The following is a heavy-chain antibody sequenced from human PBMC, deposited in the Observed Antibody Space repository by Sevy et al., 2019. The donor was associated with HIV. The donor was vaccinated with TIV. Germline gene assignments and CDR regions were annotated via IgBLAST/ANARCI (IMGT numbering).Heavy chain of an antibody. CDR3: ARDRGIAVAGHFDY. D-gene: IGHD6-19*01. Sequence: ASVKVSCKASGYIYTNYGISWVRQAPGQGLEWMGWISAYNGNTNYAQRLQGRVTMTTDTSTSKAYMELRSLRSDDTAVYYCARDRGIAVAGHFDYWGQGTLVTVSS. CDR2: ISAYNGNT. CDR1: GYIYTNYG. J-gene: IGHJ4*02. V-gene: IGHV1-18*04.